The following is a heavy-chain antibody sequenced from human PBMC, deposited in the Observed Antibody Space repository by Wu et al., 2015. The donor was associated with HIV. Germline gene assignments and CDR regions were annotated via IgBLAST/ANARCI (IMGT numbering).Heavy chain of an antibody. CDR1: GYTFIDYY. D-gene: IGHD3-10*01. J-gene: IGHJ4*02. CDR2: INTNRGGT. CDR3: ARGYEYGSGSRFDY. V-gene: IGHV1-2*02. Sequence: QVQLLQSGAEVKKPGASVMVSCKASGYTFIDYYIYWVRQAPGQGPEWMGWINTNRGGTKYAQKFQGRVTLTRDTAVTTAYLELNSLRSDDTAVYYCARGYEYGSGSRFDYWGQGTLVTVSS.